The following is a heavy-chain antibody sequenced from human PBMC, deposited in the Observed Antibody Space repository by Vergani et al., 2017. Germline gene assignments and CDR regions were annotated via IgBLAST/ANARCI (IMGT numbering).Heavy chain of an antibody. J-gene: IGHJ3*02. V-gene: IGHV4-61*02. Sequence: QVQLQESGPGLVKPSQTLSLTCTVSGGSISSGSYYWSWIRQPAGKGLEWIGRIYTSGSTNYNPSLKSRVTISVDTSKNQFSLKLSSVTAADTAVYYCAREGVSSGWYYAFDIWGQGTMVTVSS. CDR3: AREGVSSGWYYAFDI. CDR1: GGSISSGSYY. CDR2: IYTSGST. D-gene: IGHD6-19*01.